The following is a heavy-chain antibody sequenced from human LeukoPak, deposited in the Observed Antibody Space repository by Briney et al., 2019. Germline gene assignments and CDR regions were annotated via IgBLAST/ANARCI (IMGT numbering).Heavy chain of an antibody. Sequence: SETLSLTCIVSGDSITSFYCSWIRQPPGKGLEWIGYIYFTGSTTYNPSFKSRVTIALDTSKNQFSLQLSSVTAADTAVYYCARLNGGPWGQGILVTVSS. D-gene: IGHD2-8*01. CDR2: IYFTGST. J-gene: IGHJ5*02. CDR1: GDSITSFY. V-gene: IGHV4-59*08. CDR3: ARLNGGP.